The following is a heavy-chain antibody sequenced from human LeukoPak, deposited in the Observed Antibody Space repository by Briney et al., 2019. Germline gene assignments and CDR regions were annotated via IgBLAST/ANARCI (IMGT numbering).Heavy chain of an antibody. V-gene: IGHV1-2*02. Sequence: ASVKVSCKASGGTFSSYAISWVRQAPGQGLEWMGWINPNSGGTNYAQKFQGRVTMTRDTSISTAYMELSRLRSDDTAVYYCARLAVAGNDYWGQGTLVTVSS. D-gene: IGHD6-19*01. CDR1: GGTFSSYA. CDR2: INPNSGGT. CDR3: ARLAVAGNDY. J-gene: IGHJ4*02.